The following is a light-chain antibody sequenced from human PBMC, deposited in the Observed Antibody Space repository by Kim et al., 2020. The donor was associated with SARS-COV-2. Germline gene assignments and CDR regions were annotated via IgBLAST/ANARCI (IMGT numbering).Light chain of an antibody. CDR2: KDR. J-gene: IGLJ3*02. Sequence: GQTVTISCSRGSSNVGTNYEHWYQQLPGTAPKLLIYKDRQRPSGVPDRFSGSKSGTSASLAISGLQSEDEADYYCATWDDSLSGPVFGGGTKVTVL. V-gene: IGLV1-47*01. CDR1: SSNVGTNY. CDR3: ATWDDSLSGPV.